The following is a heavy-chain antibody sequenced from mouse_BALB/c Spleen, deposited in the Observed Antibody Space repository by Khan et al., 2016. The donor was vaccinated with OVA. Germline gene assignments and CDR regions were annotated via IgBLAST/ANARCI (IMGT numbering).Heavy chain of an antibody. D-gene: IGHD2-14*01. CDR1: GYTFTSYW. CDR2: IYPGDGDT. J-gene: IGHJ2*01. V-gene: IGHV1-87*01. Sequence: QIQLVQSGAELARPGASVKLSCKSSGYTFTSYWMQWVKQRPGQGLEWIGAIYPGDGDTRYTQKFKGKATLTADKSSSTAYMQLSSSASEDSAVYYCASYRYDYFDYWGQGTTLTVSS. CDR3: ASYRYDYFDY.